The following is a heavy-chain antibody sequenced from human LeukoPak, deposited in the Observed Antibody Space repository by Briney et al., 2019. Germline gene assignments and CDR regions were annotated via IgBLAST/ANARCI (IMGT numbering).Heavy chain of an antibody. J-gene: IGHJ6*03. V-gene: IGHV3-74*01. CDR2: INGDGSTI. D-gene: IGHD2-21*02. Sequence: PGGSLRLSCAASGFTFSSSWLHWVRQPPGEGPVWVSRINGDGSTINYADSVKGRFAISRDNAENSVFLQMNSLRAEDTGVYYCARLRVTAGGDYYYYYMDVWGKGTTVTVSS. CDR3: ARLRVTAGGDYYYYYMDV. CDR1: GFTFSSSW.